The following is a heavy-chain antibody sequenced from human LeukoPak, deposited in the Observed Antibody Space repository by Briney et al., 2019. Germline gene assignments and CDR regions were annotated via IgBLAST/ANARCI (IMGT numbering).Heavy chain of an antibody. CDR1: GDSISSSNCY. V-gene: IGHV4-39*02. CDR3: ARDNVVVVAATPGYYYYTDV. CDR2: IYFSGGT. J-gene: IGHJ6*03. Sequence: SETLSLTRTVSGDSISSSNCYWGWIRQPPGKGLEWIGSIYFSGGTYYNASLKSRVTISVDTSKNQFSLKLNSVTAADTAVYYCARDNVVVVAATPGYYYYTDVWGKGTTVTVSS. D-gene: IGHD2-15*01.